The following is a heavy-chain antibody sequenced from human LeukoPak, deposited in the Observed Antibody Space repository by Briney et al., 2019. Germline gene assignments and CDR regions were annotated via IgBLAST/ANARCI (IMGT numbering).Heavy chain of an antibody. CDR3: ARGARYCSSTSCYIY. D-gene: IGHD2-2*02. CDR1: GGSISSGGYY. Sequence: TLSLTCTVSGGSISSGGYYWSWIRQHPGKGLEWIGYIYYSGSTYYNPSLKSRVTISVDTSKNQFSLKLSSVTAADTAVYYCARGARYCSSTSCYIYWGQGTLVTVSS. J-gene: IGHJ4*02. CDR2: IYYSGST. V-gene: IGHV4-31*03.